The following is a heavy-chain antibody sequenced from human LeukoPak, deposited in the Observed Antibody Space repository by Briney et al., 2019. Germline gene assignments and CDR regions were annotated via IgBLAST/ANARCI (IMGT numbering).Heavy chain of an antibody. J-gene: IGHJ3*02. CDR1: GVSISSGSYY. D-gene: IGHD5-24*01. V-gene: IGHV4-61*02. CDR3: ARDESDGYKLGAYAFDI. Sequence: SQTLSLTCTVSGVSISSGSYYWGWIRQPAGKGLEWIVRIYTSGSTNYNPSLKSRVAISVDTSKNQFSLKLSSVTAADTAVYYCARDESDGYKLGAYAFDIWGQGTMVTVSS. CDR2: IYTSGST.